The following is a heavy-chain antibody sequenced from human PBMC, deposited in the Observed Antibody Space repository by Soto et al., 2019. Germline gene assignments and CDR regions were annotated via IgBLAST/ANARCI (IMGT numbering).Heavy chain of an antibody. J-gene: IGHJ4*02. CDR1: GFIVSNNY. D-gene: IGHD2-8*01. CDR2: IYSGGST. Sequence: EVQLVESGGGLVQPGGSLRLSCAASGFIVSNNYMSWVRQAPGRGLEWVSLIYSGGSTHCADSVKGRFTISRDNSKDTLYLQMDSLCGVGMGVYYCVRDDLGVCKLWGRGTRVTFSS. CDR3: VRDDLGVCKL. V-gene: IGHV3-66*01.